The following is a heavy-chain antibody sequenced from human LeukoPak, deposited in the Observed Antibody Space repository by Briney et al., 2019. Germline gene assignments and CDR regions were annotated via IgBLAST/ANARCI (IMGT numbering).Heavy chain of an antibody. V-gene: IGHV4-61*02. CDR1: GGSISSGTYY. CDR2: IYSSGTT. D-gene: IGHD2-15*01. Sequence: SETLSLTCTVSGGSISSGTYYWSWIRQPAGKGLEWIGRIYSSGTTNYNPSLKSRVTISVDTSKNQSSLKLSSVTAADTAVYYCARVYCSGGSCYLDPWGQGTLVTVSS. CDR3: ARVYCSGGSCYLDP. J-gene: IGHJ5*02.